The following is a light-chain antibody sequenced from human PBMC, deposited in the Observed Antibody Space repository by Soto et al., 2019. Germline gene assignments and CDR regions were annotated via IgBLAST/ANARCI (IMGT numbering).Light chain of an antibody. CDR2: ATS. CDR1: QSITTH. Sequence: DIQMTQSPSSLSASVGDIVTITCRASQSITTHLNWYQQKPGKAPKLLIYATSSLQSGVPSRFSGSGSGPDFTLTISSLQPEDFATYYCQRSYSTPRTFGGGTKVDIK. V-gene: IGKV1-39*01. J-gene: IGKJ4*01. CDR3: QRSYSTPRT.